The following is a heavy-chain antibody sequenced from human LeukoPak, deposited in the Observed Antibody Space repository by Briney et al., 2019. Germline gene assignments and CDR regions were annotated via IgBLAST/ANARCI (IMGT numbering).Heavy chain of an antibody. CDR3: AREQTSGFDQ. CDR2: IYSSGST. J-gene: IGHJ4*02. CDR1: GGPINNYF. Sequence: SETLSLTCTVSGGPINNYFWSWIRQPAGKGLEWMGRIYSSGSTSYNPSLKNQLTISLDKTKNQVSLKLTSVTAADTARYVCAREQTSGFDQWGQGTLVTVSS. D-gene: IGHD3-10*01. V-gene: IGHV4-4*07.